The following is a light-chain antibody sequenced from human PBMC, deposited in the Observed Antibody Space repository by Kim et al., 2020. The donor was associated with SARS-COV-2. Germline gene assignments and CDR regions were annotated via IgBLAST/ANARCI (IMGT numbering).Light chain of an antibody. Sequence: SPGEGTTLSCRASQGVSRDCLAWYQQKPGQTPRLFIYGASNRATGISDRFSGSGSGTDFTLTISRLEPEDSAVYYCQQYGSSPLTFGGGTKVDIK. CDR3: QQYGSSPLT. J-gene: IGKJ4*01. CDR1: QGVSRDC. V-gene: IGKV3-20*01. CDR2: GAS.